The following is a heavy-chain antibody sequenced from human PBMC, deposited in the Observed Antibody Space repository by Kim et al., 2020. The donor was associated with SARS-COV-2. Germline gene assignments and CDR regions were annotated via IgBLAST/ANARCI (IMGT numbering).Heavy chain of an antibody. CDR3: ARPRCGSAKCWPPVDY. CDR1: GYTFTHYW. Sequence: GESLKISCKGFGYTFTHYWIGWLRQMPGEGLEWMGIIYPGDSDTRYNPSFQGQVTISADKSINTAYLQWKSLKASDTAMYYCARPRCGSAKCWPPVDYWGQGTLVTVSS. V-gene: IGHV5-51*01. J-gene: IGHJ4*02. CDR2: IYPGDSDT. D-gene: IGHD2-2*01.